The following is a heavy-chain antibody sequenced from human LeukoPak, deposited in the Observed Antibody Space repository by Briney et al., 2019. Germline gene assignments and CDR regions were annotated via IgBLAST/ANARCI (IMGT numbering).Heavy chain of an antibody. Sequence: PGRSPRLSCAASGFTFIDYYMTWIRQAPGKGLEWVSYISNSGSTIHYADSVKGRFTISRDNAKNSLYLHMNSLRAEDTAMYYCARSGDSSGYFREITLYYFDSWGQGTLVTVSS. CDR2: ISNSGSTI. CDR3: ARSGDSSGYFREITLYYFDS. V-gene: IGHV3-11*01. J-gene: IGHJ4*02. CDR1: GFTFIDYY. D-gene: IGHD3-22*01.